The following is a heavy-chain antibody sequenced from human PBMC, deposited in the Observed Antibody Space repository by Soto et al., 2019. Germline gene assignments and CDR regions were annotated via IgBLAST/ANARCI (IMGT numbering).Heavy chain of an antibody. CDR3: ARDKGPWMVRAVTKNYYYGMDV. V-gene: IGHV3-11*06. CDR1: GFTFSDYY. D-gene: IGHD3-10*01. CDR2: ISSSSSYT. J-gene: IGHJ6*02. Sequence: GGSLRLSCAASGFTFSDYYMSWIRQAPGKGLEWVSYISSSSSYTNYADSVKGRFTISRDNAKNSLYLQMNSLRAEDTAVYYCARDKGPWMVRAVTKNYYYGMDVWGQGTTVTVSS.